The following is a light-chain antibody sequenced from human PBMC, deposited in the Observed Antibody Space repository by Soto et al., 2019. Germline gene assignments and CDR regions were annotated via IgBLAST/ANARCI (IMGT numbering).Light chain of an antibody. Sequence: IQLTQSPSSLSASVGDIVTITFRASQDINNYLNWYQQKPGKAPKLLIYDASNLETGVPSRFSGSGSGTDFTFTISSLQPEDIATYYCQQYDNLPPFTFGQGTRLEIK. CDR3: QQYDNLPPFT. V-gene: IGKV1-33*01. CDR2: DAS. J-gene: IGKJ5*01. CDR1: QDINNY.